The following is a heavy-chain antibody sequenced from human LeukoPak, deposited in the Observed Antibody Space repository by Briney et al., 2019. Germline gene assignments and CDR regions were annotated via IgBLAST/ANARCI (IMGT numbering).Heavy chain of an antibody. Sequence: GESLKISCKDSGYSFTSYWIGWVRQMPGKGLEWMGIIYPGDSDTRYSPSFQGQVTISADKSISTAYLQWSSLKASDTAMYYCARQGNYGSGSYYSPTFDYWGQGTLVTVSS. CDR3: ARQGNYGSGSYYSPTFDY. CDR2: IYPGDSDT. D-gene: IGHD3-10*01. J-gene: IGHJ4*02. V-gene: IGHV5-51*01. CDR1: GYSFTSYW.